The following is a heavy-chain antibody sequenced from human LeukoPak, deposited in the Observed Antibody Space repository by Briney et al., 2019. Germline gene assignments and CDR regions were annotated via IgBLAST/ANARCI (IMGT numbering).Heavy chain of an antibody. Sequence: GGSLRLSCAASGFTFSSYWMSWVRQAPEKGLEWVANIKQDGSEKYYVDSVKGRFTISRDNAKNSLYLQMNSLRAEDTAVYYCARDIGGYGDYFFDYWGQGTLVTVSS. CDR1: GFTFSSYW. D-gene: IGHD4-17*01. CDR3: ARDIGGYGDYFFDY. V-gene: IGHV3-7*01. J-gene: IGHJ4*02. CDR2: IKQDGSEK.